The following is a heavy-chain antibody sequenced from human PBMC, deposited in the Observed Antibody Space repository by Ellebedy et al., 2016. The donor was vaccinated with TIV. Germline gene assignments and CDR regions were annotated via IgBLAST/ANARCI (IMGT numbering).Heavy chain of an antibody. CDR2: INPNRGGT. Sequence: ASVKVSCKASGYTFTGYYMHRVRQAPGQGLEWMGWINPNRGGTNYAQKFQGRVTMTRDTSISTAYMELSRLRSDGTAVYYCARGDSSSWYLFAYWGQGTLVTVSS. D-gene: IGHD6-13*01. CDR1: GYTFTGYY. V-gene: IGHV1-2*02. J-gene: IGHJ4*02. CDR3: ARGDSSSWYLFAY.